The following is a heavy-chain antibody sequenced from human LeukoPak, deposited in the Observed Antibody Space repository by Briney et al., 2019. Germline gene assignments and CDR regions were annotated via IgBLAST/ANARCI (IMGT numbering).Heavy chain of an antibody. V-gene: IGHV1-2*06. Sequence: ASVKVSCKASGYTFTNYHTYWVRQAPGQGLEWMGRINPSSGDTNYAQKFQGRVTMTRDTSISTAYMELSRLRSDDTAVYYCARDSRIAVAAYYFAYWGQGTLVTVSS. CDR1: GYTFTNYH. CDR3: ARDSRIAVAAYYFAY. D-gene: IGHD6-19*01. CDR2: INPSSGDT. J-gene: IGHJ4*02.